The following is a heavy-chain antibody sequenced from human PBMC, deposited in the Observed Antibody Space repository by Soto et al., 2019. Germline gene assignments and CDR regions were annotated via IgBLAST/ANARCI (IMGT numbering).Heavy chain of an antibody. CDR1: GFTFDDYA. J-gene: IGHJ4*02. V-gene: IGHV3-9*01. CDR3: AKDMRSDYDFWSGSGIFDY. D-gene: IGHD3-3*01. CDR2: ISWNSGSI. Sequence: GGSLRLSCAASGFTFDDYAMHWVRQAPGKGLEWVSGISWNSGSIGYADSVKGRFTISRDNAKNSLYLQMNSLRAEDTALYYCAKDMRSDYDFWSGSGIFDYWGQGTLVTVSS.